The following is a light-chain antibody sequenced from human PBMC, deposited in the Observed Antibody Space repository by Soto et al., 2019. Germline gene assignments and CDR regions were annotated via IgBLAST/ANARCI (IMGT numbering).Light chain of an antibody. J-gene: IGKJ2*01. CDR1: QAISSS. CDR3: QHLNDYRYT. Sequence: DIQLTQSPSFLSASVGDRVTITCRASQAISSSLAWYQHNPGKAPKLLIYAASTLQNGVPSSFSGGGSGTEFTLTINNLQPEDFATYYCQHLNDYRYTFGQGTKVEIK. CDR2: AAS. V-gene: IGKV1-9*01.